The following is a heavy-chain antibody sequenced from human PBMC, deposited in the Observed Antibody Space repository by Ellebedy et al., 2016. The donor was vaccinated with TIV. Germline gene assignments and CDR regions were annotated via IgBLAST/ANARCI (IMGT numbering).Heavy chain of an antibody. CDR3: ARDRNNYDLGEVGY. V-gene: IGHV1-2*02. J-gene: IGHJ4*02. CDR2: INPNSGGT. D-gene: IGHD3-3*01. Sequence: ASVKVSCKASGYTFTGYYMHWVRQAPGQGLEWMGWINPNSGGTSYAQKFRGRVTMTRDTSISTIYMELSRLKSDDTAVYYCARDRNNYDLGEVGYWGQGTLVTVSS. CDR1: GYTFTGYY.